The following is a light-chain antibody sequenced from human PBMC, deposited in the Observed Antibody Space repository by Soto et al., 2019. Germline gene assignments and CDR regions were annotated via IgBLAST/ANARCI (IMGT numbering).Light chain of an antibody. V-gene: IGKV3-15*01. CDR3: QQYNNWPPRAWT. J-gene: IGKJ1*01. Sequence: EIVMTQSPATLSVSPGERATLSCRASHSVSSNLAWYQQKPGQAPRLLIYGASTRATGIPARFSGSGSGTEFTLTISSLQSEDFAVYYCQQYNNWPPRAWTFGQGTKVEIK. CDR2: GAS. CDR1: HSVSSN.